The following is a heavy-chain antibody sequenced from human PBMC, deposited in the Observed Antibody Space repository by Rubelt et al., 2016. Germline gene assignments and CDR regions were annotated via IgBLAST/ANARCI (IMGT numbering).Heavy chain of an antibody. J-gene: IGHJ4*02. V-gene: IGHV3-NL1*01. Sequence: ESEGGVVQPGRSLRLSCAASGFTFSSHSMHWVRQVPGKGLEWVSVIYSGRTTYYADSVKGRFSISRDNSKNTLFLHMSGLRAEDTAMYYCANASPNTGSYFDYWGQGTFVTVSS. CDR3: ANASPNTGSYFDY. D-gene: IGHD1/OR15-1a*01. CDR2: IYSGRTT. CDR1: GFTFSSHS.